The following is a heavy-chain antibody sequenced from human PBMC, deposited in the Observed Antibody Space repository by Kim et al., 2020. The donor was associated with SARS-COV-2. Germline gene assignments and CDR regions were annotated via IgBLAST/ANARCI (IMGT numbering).Heavy chain of an antibody. CDR3: ARSNSMIDDALDI. Sequence: GGSLRLSCAASGFTFSSYWMYWVRQAPGKGLVWVSRINSDGISTRSADSVNGRFTISRDNAKNTLYLQMNSLRAEDTAVYYCARSNSMIDDALDIWGPGTMVIVSS. J-gene: IGHJ3*02. CDR1: GFTFSSYW. D-gene: IGHD3-22*01. CDR2: INSDGIST. V-gene: IGHV3-74*01.